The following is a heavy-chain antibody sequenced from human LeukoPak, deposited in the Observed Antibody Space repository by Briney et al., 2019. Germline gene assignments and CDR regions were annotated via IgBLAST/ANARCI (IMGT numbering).Heavy chain of an antibody. CDR3: AKDRNAWPTNFDS. CDR2: ISSSGGTT. CDR1: GFTFSTYA. D-gene: IGHD5-24*01. Sequence: PGGSLRFSCAASGFTFSTYAVNWVRQAPGKVLYLVSAISSSGGTTYYADAGKGRFSISRDNSKNTLYLRMNSLRDEDTAIYYCAKDRNAWPTNFDSWGQGTLVTVSA. J-gene: IGHJ4*02. V-gene: IGHV3-23*01.